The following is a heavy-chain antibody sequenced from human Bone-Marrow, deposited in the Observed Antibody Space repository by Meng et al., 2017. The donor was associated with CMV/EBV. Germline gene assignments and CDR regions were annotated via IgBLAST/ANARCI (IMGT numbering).Heavy chain of an antibody. CDR2: INPNSGGT. D-gene: IGHD2-21*01. CDR1: GYTFTGYY. J-gene: IGHJ2*01. Sequence: ASVKVSCKASGYTFTGYYMHWVRQAPGQGLEWMGRINPNSGGTNYAQKFQGRVTMTRDTSISTAYMERSRLRSDDTAAYYCASLGRDCGGDCYSSWYFDLWGRGTRVTVSS. V-gene: IGHV1-2*06. CDR3: ASLGRDCGGDCYSSWYFDL.